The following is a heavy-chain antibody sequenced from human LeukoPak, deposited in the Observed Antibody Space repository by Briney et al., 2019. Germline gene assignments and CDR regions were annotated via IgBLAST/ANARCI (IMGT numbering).Heavy chain of an antibody. V-gene: IGHV3-11*04. CDR1: GFTFSDYY. CDR2: ISSSGSTI. D-gene: IGHD3-10*01. J-gene: IGHJ4*02. CDR3: ASQYGSGRDEPFTGDY. Sequence: PGGSLRLSCAASGFTFSDYYMSWIRQAPGKGLEWVSYISSSGSTIYYADSVKGRFTISRDNAKNSLYLQMNSLRAEDTAVYYCASQYGSGRDEPFTGDYWGQGTLVTVSS.